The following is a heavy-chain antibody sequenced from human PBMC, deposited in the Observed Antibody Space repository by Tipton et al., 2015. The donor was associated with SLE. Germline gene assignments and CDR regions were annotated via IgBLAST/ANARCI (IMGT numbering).Heavy chain of an antibody. CDR1: GDSISNYF. CDR3: ARGMLTWRGAIVGVDV. V-gene: IGHV4-59*08. J-gene: IGHJ6*02. Sequence: GLVKPSETLSLTCTVSGDSISNYFCTWIRQSPGTGLEWIGYAYYSGSTNYNPSLKSRVTISVDTSKNQFSLKVTSVTAADTAVYYCARGMLTWRGAIVGVDVWGQGTTVNVSS. CDR2: AYYSGST. D-gene: IGHD3-10*01.